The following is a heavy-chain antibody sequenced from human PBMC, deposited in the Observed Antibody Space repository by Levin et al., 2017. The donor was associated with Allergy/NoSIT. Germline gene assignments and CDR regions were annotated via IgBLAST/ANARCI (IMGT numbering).Heavy chain of an antibody. CDR1: GGSLSGYY. D-gene: IGHD3-10*01. CDR3: ARQGYYGSGSYYNLRRFDP. J-gene: IGHJ5*02. CDR2: INHSGST. Sequence: PSETLSLTCAVYGGSLSGYYWSWIRQPPGKGLEWIGEINHSGSTNYNPSLKSRLTISVDTSKNQFSLKLSSVTAADTAVYYCARQGYYGSGSYYNLRRFDPWGQGTLVTVSS. V-gene: IGHV4-34*01.